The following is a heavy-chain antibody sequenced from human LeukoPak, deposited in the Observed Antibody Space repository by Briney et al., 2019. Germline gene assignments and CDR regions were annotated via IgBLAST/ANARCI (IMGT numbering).Heavy chain of an antibody. V-gene: IGHV3-74*01. CDR3: VRGWGTPTSPDP. CDR1: GFTFSNYL. Sequence: GGSLRLSCAASGFTFSNYLMYWVRQPPGSGLAWVSRINTDGSGTGYADSVKGRFTISRDNAKNILYLQMNSLRAEDSAVYYCVRGWGTPTSPDPWGQGTLVTVSS. D-gene: IGHD2-8*02. J-gene: IGHJ5*02. CDR2: INTDGSGT.